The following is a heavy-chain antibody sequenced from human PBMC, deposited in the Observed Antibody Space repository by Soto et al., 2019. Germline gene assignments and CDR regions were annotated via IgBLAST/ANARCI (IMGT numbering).Heavy chain of an antibody. CDR2: IWYDGSNK. CDR1: GLTFSSYG. D-gene: IGHD4-17*01. V-gene: IGHV3-33*01. J-gene: IGHJ4*02. CDR3: ARDDTVTTALDY. Sequence: QVQLVESGGGVVQPGRSLRLSCAASGLTFSSYGMHWVRQAPGKGLEWVAVIWYDGSNKYYAESVKGRFTISRDNSKNTLYLKMNSLRAEDTAVYYCARDDTVTTALDYWGQGTLVTVSS.